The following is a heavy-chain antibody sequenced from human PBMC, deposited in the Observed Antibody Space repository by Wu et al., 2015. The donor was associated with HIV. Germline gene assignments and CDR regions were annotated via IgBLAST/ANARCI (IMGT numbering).Heavy chain of an antibody. V-gene: IGHV1-2*02. J-gene: IGHJ3*02. CDR3: ARVPDPYYDILTGSNAFDI. CDR1: GYIFNNYG. CDR2: INPNSGGT. Sequence: QVQLVQSGAEIKKPGDSVKVSCKASGYIFNNYGIIWVRQAPGQGLEWMGWINPNSGGTNYAQKFQGRVTMTRDTSISTAYMELSRLRSDDTAVYYCARVPDPYYDILTGSNAFDIWGQGTMVTVSS. D-gene: IGHD3-9*01.